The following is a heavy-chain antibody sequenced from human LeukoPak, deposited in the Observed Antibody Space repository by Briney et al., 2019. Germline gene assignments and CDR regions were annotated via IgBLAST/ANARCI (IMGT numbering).Heavy chain of an antibody. CDR1: GGSISSSNYY. J-gene: IGHJ3*02. D-gene: IGHD4-11*01. CDR2: IYYSGST. V-gene: IGHV4-39*01. CDR3: ARHDYSNSHFDI. Sequence: PSETLSLTCTVSGGSISSSNYYWGWIRQPPGKGLDWIGSIYYSGSTYSNPSLNSRVTISVDTSKNQFSLKLSSVTAADTAVYYCARHDYSNSHFDIWGQGTMVTVSS.